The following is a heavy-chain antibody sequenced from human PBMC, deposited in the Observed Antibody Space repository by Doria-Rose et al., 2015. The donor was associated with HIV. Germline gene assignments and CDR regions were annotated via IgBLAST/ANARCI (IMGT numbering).Heavy chain of an antibody. CDR1: GFTFQDCG. CDR3: ARDVIVGGGGGDCYSTH. D-gene: IGHD2-21*02. V-gene: IGHV3-20*04. CDR2: INWNGGST. Sequence: GGGVVRPGGSLRLSCRASGFTFQDCGMSWVRQAPGKGLEWVSGINWNGGSTGYADSVKGRFTISRDNAKNFLYLQMNSLRVEDTALYYCARDVIVGGGGGDCYSTHWGQGTMVTVSP. J-gene: IGHJ3*01.